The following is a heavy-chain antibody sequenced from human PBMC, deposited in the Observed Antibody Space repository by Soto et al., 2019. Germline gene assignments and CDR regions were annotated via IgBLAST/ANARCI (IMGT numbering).Heavy chain of an antibody. CDR2: ITTSSSII. V-gene: IGHV3-48*02. J-gene: IGHJ4*02. Sequence: PGGSLRLSCVASGFTFSPYSMIWVRQAPGKGLEWISYITTSSSIIYYADSMGGRFTISRDNAKNSVYLQMDSLRDEDTAVYLCARVRGPTLMTWYFDFWGQGTLVTVSS. CDR3: ARVRGPTLMTWYFDF. CDR1: GFTFSPYS. D-gene: IGHD4-17*01.